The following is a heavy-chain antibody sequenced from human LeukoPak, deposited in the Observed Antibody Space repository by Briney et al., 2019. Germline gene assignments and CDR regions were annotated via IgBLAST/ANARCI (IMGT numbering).Heavy chain of an antibody. CDR3: ARLYTSSPANH. Sequence: TTSETLSLTCTVSGGSISSSSYYWGWIRQPPGKGLEWIGSIYYSGSTYYNPSLKSRVTISVDTSKNQFSLKLSSVTAADTAVYYCARLYTSSPANHWGQGTLVTVSS. CDR2: IYYSGST. D-gene: IGHD6-6*01. J-gene: IGHJ5*02. CDR1: GGSISSSSYY. V-gene: IGHV4-39*01.